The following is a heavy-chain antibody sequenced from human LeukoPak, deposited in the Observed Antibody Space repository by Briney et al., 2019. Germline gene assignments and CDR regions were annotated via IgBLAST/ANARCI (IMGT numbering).Heavy chain of an antibody. CDR1: GGSISSYY. Sequence: SETLSLTCTVSGGSISSYYWSWIRQPAGKGLEWIGRIYTSGSTNYNPSLKSRVTMSVDTSKNQFSLELSSVTAADTAVYYCARDHRDSSGYYDYYYFDYWGQGTLVTVSS. CDR2: IYTSGST. CDR3: ARDHRDSSGYYDYYYFDY. D-gene: IGHD3-22*01. V-gene: IGHV4-4*07. J-gene: IGHJ4*02.